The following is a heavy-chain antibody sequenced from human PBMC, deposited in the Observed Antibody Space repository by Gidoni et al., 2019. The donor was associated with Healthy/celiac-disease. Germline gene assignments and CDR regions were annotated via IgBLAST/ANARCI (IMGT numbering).Heavy chain of an antibody. D-gene: IGHD3-3*01. V-gene: IGHV4-34*01. Sequence: QVQLQQWGAGLLKPSETLSLTCAVYGGSFSGYYWSWIRQPPGKGLEWIGEINHSGSTNYNPSLKSRVTISVDTSKNQFSLKLSSVTAADTAVYYCARGPYDFWSGYTLDIWGQGTMVTVSS. CDR3: ARGPYDFWSGYTLDI. CDR2: INHSGST. CDR1: GGSFSGYY. J-gene: IGHJ3*02.